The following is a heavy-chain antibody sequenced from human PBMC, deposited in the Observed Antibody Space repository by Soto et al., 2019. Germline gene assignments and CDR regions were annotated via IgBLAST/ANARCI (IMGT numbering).Heavy chain of an antibody. J-gene: IGHJ1*01. CDR1: GGSISSGDYY. V-gene: IGHV4-30-4*01. CDR2: IYYSGST. Sequence: NPSETLSLTCTVSGGSISSGDYYWSWIRQPPGKGLEWIGYIYYSGSTYYNPSLKSRVTISVDTSKNQFSLKLSSVTAADTAVYYCARVYGGNQAGSPSFQHWGQGTLVTVSS. D-gene: IGHD2-15*01. CDR3: ARVYGGNQAGSPSFQH.